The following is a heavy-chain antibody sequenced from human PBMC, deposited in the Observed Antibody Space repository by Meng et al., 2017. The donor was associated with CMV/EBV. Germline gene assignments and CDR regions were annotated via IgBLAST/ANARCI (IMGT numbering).Heavy chain of an antibody. J-gene: IGHJ4*02. CDR3: AREMPIAAAGCFDY. V-gene: IGHV4-4*07. D-gene: IGHD6-13*01. Sequence: QGQLQESGPGLVNTSETLSLTGTVSGGSISSYYWSWIRQPAGKGLEWIGRIYTSGSTNYNPSLKSRVTMSVDTSKNQFSLKLSSVTAADTAVYYCAREMPIAAAGCFDYWGQGTLVTVSS. CDR2: IYTSGST. CDR1: GGSISSYY.